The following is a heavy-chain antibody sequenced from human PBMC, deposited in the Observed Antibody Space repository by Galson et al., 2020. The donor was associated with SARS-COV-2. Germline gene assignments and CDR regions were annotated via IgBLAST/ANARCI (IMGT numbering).Heavy chain of an antibody. V-gene: IGHV6-1*01. J-gene: IGHJ3*02. CDR3: AGRVARGNSRDI. Sequence: SQTLSLTCAIPGDSVSSNIAARTWTKQSPSRGLEWLGRTYYRSKWSIDYAVSVKSRIIINPDTSKNQFSLQLNSVTPEDTAMYYCAGRVARGNSRDIWGQGTMVIVSS. D-gene: IGHD2-15*01. CDR1: GDSVSSNIAA. CDR2: TYYRSKWSI.